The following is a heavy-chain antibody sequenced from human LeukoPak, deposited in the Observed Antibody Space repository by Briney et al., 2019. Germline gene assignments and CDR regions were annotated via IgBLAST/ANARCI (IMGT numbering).Heavy chain of an antibody. Sequence: SETLSLTCTVSGGSISSSSPYWGWIRQPPGKGPEWIGSMSDDGSAYYNPSLKSRVTISVDTSKNQVSLKLNSVTAADTAGYYCARHRAVLLPFDYWGQGTLVTVSS. CDR2: MSDDGSA. J-gene: IGHJ4*02. V-gene: IGHV4-39*01. D-gene: IGHD2-15*01. CDR1: GGSISSSSPY. CDR3: ARHRAVLLPFDY.